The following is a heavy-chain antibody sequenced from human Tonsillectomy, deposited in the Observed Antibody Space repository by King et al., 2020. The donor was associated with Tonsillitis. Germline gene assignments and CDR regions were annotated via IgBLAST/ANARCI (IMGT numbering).Heavy chain of an antibody. CDR1: GGSISSSSYY. CDR2: LYYSGST. D-gene: IGHD3-9*01. Sequence: QLQESGPGLVKPSENLSLTCTISGGSISSSSYYWGWIRQPPGQGLEWIGSLYYSGSTYYNPSLKSRVTIFVDTAKNQFSLKLSSVTAADTSVYYCASFPHSDIFTGYLDYWGQGTLVTVSS. J-gene: IGHJ4*02. CDR3: ASFPHSDIFTGYLDY. V-gene: IGHV4-39*01.